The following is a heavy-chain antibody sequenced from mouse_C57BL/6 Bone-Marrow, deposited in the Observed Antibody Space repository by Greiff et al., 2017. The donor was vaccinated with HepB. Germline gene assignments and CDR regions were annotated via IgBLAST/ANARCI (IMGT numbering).Heavy chain of an antibody. D-gene: IGHD1-1*02. V-gene: IGHV5-4*01. CDR1: GFTFSSYA. CDR2: ISDGGSYT. CDR3: ARDGSYPAWFAY. Sequence: EVHLVESGGGLVKPGGSLKLSCAASGFTFSSYAMSWVRQTPEKRLEWVATISDGGSYTYYPDNVKGRFTISRDNAKNNLYLQMSHLKSEDTAMYYCARDGSYPAWFAYWGQGTLVTVSA. J-gene: IGHJ3*01.